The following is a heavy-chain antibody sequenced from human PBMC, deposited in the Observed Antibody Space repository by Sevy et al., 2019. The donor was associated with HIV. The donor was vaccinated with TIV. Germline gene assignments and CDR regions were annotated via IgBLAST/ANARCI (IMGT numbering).Heavy chain of an antibody. CDR1: GFTFSSFA. CDR3: AKKMGGGSGMAFLVDY. J-gene: IGHJ4*02. D-gene: IGHD2-8*01. CDR2: ISGTGDHT. Sequence: GGSLRLSCAASGFTFSSFAMGWVRQAPGKGLDWISVISGTGDHTYYADSVKGRFTISRDNSKNTRFLQMNSLRAEDTAIFYCAKKMGGGSGMAFLVDYWGQGTLVTVSS. V-gene: IGHV3-23*01.